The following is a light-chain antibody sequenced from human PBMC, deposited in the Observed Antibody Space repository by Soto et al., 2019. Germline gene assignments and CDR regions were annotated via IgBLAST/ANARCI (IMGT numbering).Light chain of an antibody. J-gene: IGLJ3*02. CDR3: PSYAGSNIWV. CDR1: SSDVGAYNY. V-gene: IGLV2-8*01. Sequence: QSALTQPPSASGSPGQSVTISCTGTSSDVGAYNYVSWYQQYPGKAPKLMIYEVTKRPSGVPDRFSGSKSDKTASRTVSGLQPEDEADYYCPSYAGSNIWVFGGGTKLTVL. CDR2: EVT.